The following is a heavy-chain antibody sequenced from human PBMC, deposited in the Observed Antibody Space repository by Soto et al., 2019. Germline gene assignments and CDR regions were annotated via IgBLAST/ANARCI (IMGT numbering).Heavy chain of an antibody. CDR2: ISSSSSYI. CDR1: GFTFSSYT. D-gene: IGHD3-22*01. CDR3: ARDDLYYYDSSGYPDY. J-gene: IGHJ4*02. Sequence: PVGSLRLSCAASGFTFSSYTMNWVRQPPGKGLEWVSSISSSSSYIYYADSVKGRFTISRDNAKNSLYLQMNSLRAEDTAVYYCARDDLYYYDSSGYPDYWGQGTLVTVSS. V-gene: IGHV3-21*01.